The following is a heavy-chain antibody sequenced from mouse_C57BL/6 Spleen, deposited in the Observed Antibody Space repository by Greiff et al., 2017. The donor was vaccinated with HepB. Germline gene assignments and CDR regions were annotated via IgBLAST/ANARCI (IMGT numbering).Heavy chain of an antibody. J-gene: IGHJ1*03. CDR2: IYPGDGDT. D-gene: IGHD1-2*01. V-gene: IGHV1-82*01. Sequence: QVQLKESGPELVKPGASVKISCKASGYAFSSSWMNWVKQRPGKGLEWIGRIYPGDGDTNYNGKFKGKATLTADKSSSTAYMQLSSLTSEDSAVYFCARSPAGWYFDVWGTGTTVTVSS. CDR3: ARSPAGWYFDV. CDR1: GYAFSSSW.